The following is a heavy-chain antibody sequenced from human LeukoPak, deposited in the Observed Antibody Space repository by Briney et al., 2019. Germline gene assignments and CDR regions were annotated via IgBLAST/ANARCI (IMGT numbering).Heavy chain of an antibody. Sequence: PGGSLRLSCAASGFTFSSYAMSWVRQAPGKGLEWVSAISGSGGSTYYADSVKGRFTISRDNAKNSLYLQMNSLRVEDTAMYFCATGSIRFWGQGTLVTVSS. J-gene: IGHJ4*02. D-gene: IGHD2-21*01. CDR3: ATGSIRF. CDR2: ISGSGGST. V-gene: IGHV3-23*01. CDR1: GFTFSSYA.